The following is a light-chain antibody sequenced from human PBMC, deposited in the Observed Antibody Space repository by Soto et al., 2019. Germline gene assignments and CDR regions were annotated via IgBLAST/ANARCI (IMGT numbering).Light chain of an antibody. Sequence: EVVLTQSPATLSLSPGERATLSCRASQSIRNYLAWYQQKPGQAPRLLIYDASNRATGIPARFSGSGSGTDFILTISSLETEDSGVYYCQQRNEWVNFGGGTKVDI. CDR2: DAS. V-gene: IGKV3-11*01. J-gene: IGKJ4*01. CDR3: QQRNEWVN. CDR1: QSIRNY.